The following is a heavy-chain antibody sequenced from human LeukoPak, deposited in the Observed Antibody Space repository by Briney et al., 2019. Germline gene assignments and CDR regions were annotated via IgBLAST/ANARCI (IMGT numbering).Heavy chain of an antibody. CDR1: GFNFSDSR. V-gene: IGHV3-7*05. D-gene: IGHD2-21*01. J-gene: IGHJ4*02. CDR2: ANREGTEK. Sequence: PGGSLRLSCATSGFNFSDSRMTWIRQAPGKGLEWVANANREGTEKKFLASVEGRFTISRDNAKNTLDLQMESLSPQDTAVYFCVKGDWYLEYWDRETVLTVSP. CDR3: VKGDWYLEY.